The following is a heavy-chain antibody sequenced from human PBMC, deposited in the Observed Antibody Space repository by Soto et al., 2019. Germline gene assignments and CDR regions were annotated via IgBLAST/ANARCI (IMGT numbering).Heavy chain of an antibody. CDR1: NGSISDYY. V-gene: IGHV4-59*01. Sequence: HVQLQESGPGLVKPSETLSLTCIVSNGSISDYYWTWIRQPPGKGLEWIGYFYYSGSTHYSPSLKSRVTISVDTSKNQFALKLSSVTAADTAVYYCARGILEAAASKPFDIWGQGTMVTVSS. J-gene: IGHJ3*02. CDR2: FYYSGST. D-gene: IGHD6-13*01. CDR3: ARGILEAAASKPFDI.